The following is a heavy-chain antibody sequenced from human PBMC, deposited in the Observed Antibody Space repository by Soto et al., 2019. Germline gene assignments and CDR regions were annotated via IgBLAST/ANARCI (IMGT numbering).Heavy chain of an antibody. J-gene: IGHJ6*04. CDR3: AKRPKAGRPVDV. D-gene: IGHD6-6*01. V-gene: IGHV3-23*01. CDR2: INPSGDTT. CDR1: GFTFTSYS. Sequence: EVQLSESGGGLVQPGGSLRLSCAASGFTFTSYSMSWVRQAPGKGLEWVSAINPSGDTTYYADSVKGRFTISRDNSKNTLYLQMDSLRAEDTAIYYCAKRPKAGRPVDVWGKGTTVTVSS.